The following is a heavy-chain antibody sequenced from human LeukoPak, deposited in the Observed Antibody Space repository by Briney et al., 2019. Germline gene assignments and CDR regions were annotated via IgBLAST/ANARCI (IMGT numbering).Heavy chain of an antibody. CDR1: GGTFSSYT. Sequence: SVKVSCKASGGTFSSYTISWVRQAPGQGREWMGRIIPILGIANYAQKFQGRVTITADKSTSTAYMELSSLRSEDTAVYYCAREVLAHYYGSGSNQYFDYWGQGTLVTVSS. D-gene: IGHD3-10*01. CDR3: AREVLAHYYGSGSNQYFDY. V-gene: IGHV1-69*04. J-gene: IGHJ4*02. CDR2: IIPILGIA.